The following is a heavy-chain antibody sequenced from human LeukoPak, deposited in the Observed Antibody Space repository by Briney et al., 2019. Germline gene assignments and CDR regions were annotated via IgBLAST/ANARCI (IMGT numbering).Heavy chain of an antibody. CDR2: IKQDGSEK. J-gene: IGHJ2*01. CDR3: AGEVNNYDERGFVL. D-gene: IGHD3-3*01. CDR1: GFTFSSYW. V-gene: IGHV3-7*01. Sequence: GRSLRLSCAASGFTFSSYWMSWVRQAPGKGLEWVANIKQDGSEKYYVDSVKGRFTISRDNAKNSLYLQMNSLRAEDTAVYYWAGEVNNYDERGFVLWAVAPWSLSPQ.